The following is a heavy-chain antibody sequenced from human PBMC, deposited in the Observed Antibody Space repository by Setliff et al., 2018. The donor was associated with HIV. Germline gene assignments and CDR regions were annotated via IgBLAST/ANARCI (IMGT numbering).Heavy chain of an antibody. CDR1: GYTFTSHG. D-gene: IGHD5-12*01. V-gene: IGHV1-18*01. CDR2: ISAYNGNT. CDR3: ARESRDIVATSPLDY. Sequence: GASVKVSCKASGYTFTSHGISWVRQAPGQGLEWMGWISAYNGNTNYVQKLQGRVTMTTDTSTTTAYMELRSLTSDDTAVYYCARESRDIVATSPLDYWGQGTLVTVSS. J-gene: IGHJ4*02.